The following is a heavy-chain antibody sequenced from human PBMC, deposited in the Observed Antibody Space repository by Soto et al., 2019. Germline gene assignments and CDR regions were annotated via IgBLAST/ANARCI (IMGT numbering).Heavy chain of an antibody. CDR1: GGLFSSFA. V-gene: IGHV1-69*13. D-gene: IGHD3-16*01. CDR2: IIPVFGTT. CDR3: ARGGGPYVWFNEF. J-gene: IGHJ4*02. Sequence: SVKVSCKDSGGLFSSFAISWVRQAPGQGLERMGGIIPVFGTTNYAQKFQGRVTITADESTNTAYTELSSLTSDDTAMYYCARGGGPYVWFNEFWGQGTQVTVSS.